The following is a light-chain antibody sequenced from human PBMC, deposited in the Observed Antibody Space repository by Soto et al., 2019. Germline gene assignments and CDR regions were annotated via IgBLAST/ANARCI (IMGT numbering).Light chain of an antibody. V-gene: IGKV2-28*01. J-gene: IGKJ3*01. Sequence: DIVMTQSPLSLSVTPGEAASISCRCSQSLLHRNGNSYLDWYLQRPGQSPQLLISLASNRASGVPDRCSGSGSGTDFTLHISRVEAEDVGVYYCMQALQSSFTFGPGTKVDL. CDR2: LAS. CDR3: MQALQSSFT. CDR1: QSLLHRNGNSY.